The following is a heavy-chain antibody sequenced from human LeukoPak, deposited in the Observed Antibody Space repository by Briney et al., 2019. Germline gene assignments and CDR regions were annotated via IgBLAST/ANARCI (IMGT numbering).Heavy chain of an antibody. Sequence: SETLSLTCAVYGGSFSGHYWSWIRQPPGKGLEWIGYIYYSGSTNYNPSLKSRVTISVDTSKNQFSLKLSSVTAADTAVYYCARAYSGTPRGYYYYYGMDVWGQGTTVTVSS. CDR2: IYYSGST. CDR3: ARAYSGTPRGYYYYYGMDV. D-gene: IGHD1-26*01. J-gene: IGHJ6*02. V-gene: IGHV4-59*08. CDR1: GGSFSGHY.